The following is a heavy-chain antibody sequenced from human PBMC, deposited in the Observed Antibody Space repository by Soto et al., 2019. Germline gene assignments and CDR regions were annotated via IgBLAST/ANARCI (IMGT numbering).Heavy chain of an antibody. J-gene: IGHJ6*02. D-gene: IGHD1-1*01. Sequence: QVQLVQSGAEVKKPGSSVKVSCKASGGTFSSYAISWVRQAPGQGLEWMGGIIPIFGTANYAQKFQGRVTITADESTSTAYMELSSLRSEDTAVYYCARGHVLYNWNDLVRYYYYYGMDVWGQGTTVTVSS. CDR2: IIPIFGTA. V-gene: IGHV1-69*01. CDR3: ARGHVLYNWNDLVRYYYYYGMDV. CDR1: GGTFSSYA.